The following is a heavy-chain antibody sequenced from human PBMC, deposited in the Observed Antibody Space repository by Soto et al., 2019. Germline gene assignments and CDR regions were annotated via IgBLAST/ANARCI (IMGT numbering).Heavy chain of an antibody. CDR3: ARGSSIAGLYYGMDV. Sequence: SETLSLTCTVSGGSITSGGYYWTWIRQHPGKGLEWIGYNYYSGITYYNPSLKSRVTISLDTSKNQFSLKLSSVTAADTAVYYCARGSSIAGLYYGMDVWGQGTTVTVSS. V-gene: IGHV4-31*03. J-gene: IGHJ6*02. CDR1: GGSITSGGYY. D-gene: IGHD6-6*01. CDR2: NYYSGIT.